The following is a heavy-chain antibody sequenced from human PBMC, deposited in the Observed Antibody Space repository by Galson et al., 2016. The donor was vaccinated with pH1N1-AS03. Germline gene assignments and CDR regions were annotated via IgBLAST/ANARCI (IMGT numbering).Heavy chain of an antibody. CDR3: AGNKAGYCTSTTCYGLDV. V-gene: IGHV3-23*01. J-gene: IGHJ6*02. CDR2: YGGSDENT. Sequence: SLRLSCAASRFIFSSYQMSWVRQAPGKGLEWVSTYGGSDENTYYADSVKGRFTISRDSSKNTLYLQMNTLRAEDTAVYYCAGNKAGYCTSTTCYGLDVWGQGTTVTVSS. D-gene: IGHD2-2*01. CDR1: RFIFSSYQ.